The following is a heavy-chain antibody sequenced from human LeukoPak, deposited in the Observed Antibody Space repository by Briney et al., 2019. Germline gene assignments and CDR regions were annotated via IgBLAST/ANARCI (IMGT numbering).Heavy chain of an antibody. CDR1: GYTFTSYD. Sequence: GASVKVSCKASGYTFTSYDINWVRQATGQGLEWMGWMNPNSGNTGYAQKFQGRVTMTRNTSISTAYMELSGLRSEDTAVYYCARWSGSTEGFDYWGQGTLVTVSS. V-gene: IGHV1-8*01. CDR2: MNPNSGNT. D-gene: IGHD2-15*01. J-gene: IGHJ4*02. CDR3: ARWSGSTEGFDY.